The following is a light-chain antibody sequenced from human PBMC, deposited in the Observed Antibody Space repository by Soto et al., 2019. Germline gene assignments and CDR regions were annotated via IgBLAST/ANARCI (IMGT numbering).Light chain of an antibody. J-gene: IGLJ1*01. CDR2: DVN. CDR1: SSDIGGYNY. CDR3: CSYAGGYTYV. V-gene: IGLV2-11*01. Sequence: QSALTQPPSVSGSPGQSVTISCTGTSSDIGGYNYVSWCQQHPGKAPKFMIYDVNKRPSGVPDRFSGSKSGNTASLTISGLQAEDEADYYCCSYAGGYTYVFGSGTKVTVL.